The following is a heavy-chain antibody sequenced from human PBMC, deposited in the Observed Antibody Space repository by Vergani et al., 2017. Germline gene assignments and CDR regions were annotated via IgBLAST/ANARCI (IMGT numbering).Heavy chain of an antibody. CDR3: ARSPGVWLQGFFDY. D-gene: IGHD5-24*01. V-gene: IGHV4-39*01. J-gene: IGHJ4*02. Sequence: QLQLQESGPRLVKPSETLSLTCTVSGGSISSSSYYWGWIRQPPGKGLEWIGSIYYSGSTYYNPSLKSRVTISVDTSKNQFSLKLSSVTAADTAVYYCARSPGVWLQGFFDYWGQGTLVTVSS. CDR1: GGSISSSSYY. CDR2: IYYSGST.